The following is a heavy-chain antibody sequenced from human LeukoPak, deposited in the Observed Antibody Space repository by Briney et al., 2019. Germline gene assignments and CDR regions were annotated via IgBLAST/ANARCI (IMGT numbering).Heavy chain of an antibody. J-gene: IGHJ4*02. Sequence: SETLSLTSTVSGGSISSYYWSWIRQPAGKGLEWIGRIYTSGTTNYNPSLKSRVTMSVDTSKNQFSLKLSSVTAADTAVYYCARVGGGDIVATIFYFDYWGQGTLVTVSS. CDR3: ARVGGGDIVATIFYFDY. V-gene: IGHV4-4*07. D-gene: IGHD5-12*01. CDR2: IYTSGTT. CDR1: GGSISSYY.